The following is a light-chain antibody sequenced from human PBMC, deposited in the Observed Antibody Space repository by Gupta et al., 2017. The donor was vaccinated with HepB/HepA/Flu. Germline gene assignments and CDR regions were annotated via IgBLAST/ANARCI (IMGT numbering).Light chain of an antibody. CDR2: AAS. Sequence: DIQMTQSPSSLSASVGDRVTITCRASQSISSYLNWYQQKPGKAPKILIYAASSLQSGVPSRFSGSGSGTDFTHTISSPQPEDFATYYCQHSDSRPWTFGQGTKVEIK. J-gene: IGKJ1*01. CDR3: QHSDSRPWT. CDR1: QSISSY. V-gene: IGKV1-39*01.